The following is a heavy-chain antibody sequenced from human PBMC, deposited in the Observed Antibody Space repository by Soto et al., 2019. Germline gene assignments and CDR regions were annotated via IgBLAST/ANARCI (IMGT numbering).Heavy chain of an antibody. Sequence: EVQLVESGGGLVQPGGSLKLSCAASGFTFIGSAMHWVRQASGKGLEWVGRIRSKANSYSTAYAASVKGRFTISRDDSKNTAYLQMNSLKTEDTAVYYCTRHAVGIAAAGTVNWFDPWGQGTLVTVSS. J-gene: IGHJ5*02. CDR3: TRHAVGIAAAGTVNWFDP. CDR1: GFTFIGSA. CDR2: IRSKANSYST. D-gene: IGHD6-13*01. V-gene: IGHV3-73*02.